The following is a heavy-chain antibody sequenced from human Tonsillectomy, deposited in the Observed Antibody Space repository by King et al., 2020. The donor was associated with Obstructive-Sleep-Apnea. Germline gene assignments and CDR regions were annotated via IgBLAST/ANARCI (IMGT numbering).Heavy chain of an antibody. CDR3: ASGLWFEESNYFDF. D-gene: IGHD3-10*01. V-gene: IGHV3-30*04. CDR1: GFTFSSYA. Sequence: VQLVESGGGVVQPGRSLRLSCAASGFTFSSYAMHWVRQAPGQGLEWVAVISYDGSNKYFADSVKGRFTISRDNSKNTLYLQMNSLGVEDMGVYYCASGLWFEESNYFDFWGQGTLVTVSS. CDR2: ISYDGSNK. J-gene: IGHJ4*02.